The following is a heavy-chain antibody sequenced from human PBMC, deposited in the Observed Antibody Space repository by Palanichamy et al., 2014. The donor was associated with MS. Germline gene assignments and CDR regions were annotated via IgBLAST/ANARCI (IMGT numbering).Heavy chain of an antibody. CDR3: ARGHYGMDV. CDR1: GFTFSNWW. CDR2: IKKDGSEK. J-gene: IGHJ6*02. Sequence: QLVEVSGEGLVRXGGVPSRLSCAASGFTFSNWWMTWVRQAPGKGLEWVASIKKDGSEKYYVDSVKGRFTISRDNARNSLDLQMNSLRAEDTAVFYCARGHYGMDVWGQGTTVTVSS. V-gene: IGHV3-7*04.